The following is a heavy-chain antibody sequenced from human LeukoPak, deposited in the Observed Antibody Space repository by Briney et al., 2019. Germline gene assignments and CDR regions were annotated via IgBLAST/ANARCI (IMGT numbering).Heavy chain of an antibody. J-gene: IGHJ6*03. Sequence: GATVKVSCKVSGYTLTELSMHWVRQAPGKGLEWMGGFDPEDGETIYAQKFQGRVTMTEDTSTDTAYMELRSLRSDDTAVYYCARGYCSSTSCYTGVSYYYYYYMDVWGKGTTVTVSS. V-gene: IGHV1-24*01. CDR2: FDPEDGET. CDR3: ARGYCSSTSCYTGVSYYYYYYMDV. D-gene: IGHD2-2*02. CDR1: GYTLTELS.